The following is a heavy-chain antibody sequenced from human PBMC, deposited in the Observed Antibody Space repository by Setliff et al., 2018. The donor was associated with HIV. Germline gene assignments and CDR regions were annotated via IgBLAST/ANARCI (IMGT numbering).Heavy chain of an antibody. CDR2: ISAAGTTV. CDR1: GFMFSDHS. Sequence: GGSLRLSCAASGFMFSDHSFHWVRQAPGEGLEWLSYISAAGTTVSYADSVRGRFIISRDSVKSELYLQMKSLRVEDTALYYCVRDQLRWPERWDFDFWGQGTLVTVSS. D-gene: IGHD1-26*01. J-gene: IGHJ4*02. CDR3: VRDQLRWPERWDFDF. V-gene: IGHV3-48*01.